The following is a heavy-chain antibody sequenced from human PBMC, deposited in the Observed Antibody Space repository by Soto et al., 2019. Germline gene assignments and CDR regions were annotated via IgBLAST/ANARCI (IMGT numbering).Heavy chain of an antibody. V-gene: IGHV3-23*01. CDR3: AKTVTVSSGKYYFDY. CDR1: GFTFNTYA. D-gene: IGHD3-10*01. J-gene: IGHJ4*02. CDR2: ISGGAGTT. Sequence: EVQLLESGGDLVQLGGSLRLSCAASGFTFNTYAMSWVRQAPGKGLEWVSGISGGAGTTYSADSVKGRFTTSRDNYKNTLYLQMNSLRAEDTAVYYCAKTVTVSSGKYYFDYWGQGILVTVSS.